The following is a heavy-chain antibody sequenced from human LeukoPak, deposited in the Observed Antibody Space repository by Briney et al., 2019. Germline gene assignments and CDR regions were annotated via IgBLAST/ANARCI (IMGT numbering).Heavy chain of an antibody. V-gene: IGHV4-39*01. CDR3: ARRAYSSGWYGPIDY. J-gene: IGHJ4*02. CDR2: IYYSGST. Sequence: SETLSLTCTVSGGSTSSSSYYCGWIRQPPGNGLEWIGSIYYSGSTYYNPSLKSQVTISVDTSKNQFSLKLSSVTAADTAVYYCARRAYSSGWYGPIDYWGQGTLVTVSS. D-gene: IGHD6-19*01. CDR1: GGSTSSSSYY.